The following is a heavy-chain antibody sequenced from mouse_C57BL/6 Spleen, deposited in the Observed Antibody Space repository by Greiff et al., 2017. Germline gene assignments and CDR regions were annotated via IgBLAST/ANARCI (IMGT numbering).Heavy chain of an antibody. CDR3: ARSGDYDGGYYYAMDY. D-gene: IGHD2-4*01. J-gene: IGHJ4*01. V-gene: IGHV1-81*01. CDR1: GYTFTSYG. CDR2: IYPRSGNT. Sequence: QVQLQQSGAELARPGASVKLSCKASGYTFTSYGISWVKQRTGQGLEWIGEIYPRSGNTYYNEKFKGKATLTADKPSSTAYMELRSLTSEDSAVYFCARSGDYDGGYYYAMDYWGQGTSVTVSS.